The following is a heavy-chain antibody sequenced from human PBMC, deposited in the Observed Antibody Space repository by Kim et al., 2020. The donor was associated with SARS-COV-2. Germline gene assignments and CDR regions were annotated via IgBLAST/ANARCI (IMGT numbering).Heavy chain of an antibody. V-gene: IGHV4-59*13. D-gene: IGHD4-4*01. CDR3: ARLDSNYPHFDY. CDR2: IYYSGST. Sequence: SETLSLTCTVSGGSISSYYWSWIRQPPGKGLEWIGYIYYSGSTNYNPSLKSRVTISVDTSKNQFSLKLSSVTAADTAVYYCARLDSNYPHFDYWGQGTLVTVSS. J-gene: IGHJ4*02. CDR1: GGSISSYY.